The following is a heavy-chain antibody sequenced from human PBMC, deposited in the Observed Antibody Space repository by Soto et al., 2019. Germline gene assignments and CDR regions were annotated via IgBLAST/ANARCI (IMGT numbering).Heavy chain of an antibody. D-gene: IGHD5-18*01. CDR2: ISYDGSNK. Sequence: PGGSLRLSCAASGFAFSSYTMSWVRQTPGKGLEWVAVISYDGSNKYYADSVKGRFTISRDNSKNTLYLQMNSLRAEDTAVYYCARDFYGGYTYGPGDYWGQGALVTVS. CDR3: ARDFYGGYTYGPGDY. J-gene: IGHJ4*02. V-gene: IGHV3-30*03. CDR1: GFAFSSYT.